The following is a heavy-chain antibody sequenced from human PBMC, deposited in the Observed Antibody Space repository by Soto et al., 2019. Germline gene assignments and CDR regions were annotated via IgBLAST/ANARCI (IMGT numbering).Heavy chain of an antibody. J-gene: IGHJ5*02. V-gene: IGHV1-46*01. Sequence: GPSVKVSCKASGYTFTSYYMHWVRQAPGQGLEWMGIINPSGGGTSYAQKFQGRVTMTRDTSTSTVYMELSSLRSEDTAVYFCARGRGRYSSGWSWFDPWGQGILVTVSS. CDR1: GYTFTSYY. CDR3: ARGRGRYSSGWSWFDP. CDR2: INPSGGGT. D-gene: IGHD6-19*01.